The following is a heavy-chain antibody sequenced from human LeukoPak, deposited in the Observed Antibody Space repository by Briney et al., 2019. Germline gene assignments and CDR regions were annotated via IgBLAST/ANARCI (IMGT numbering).Heavy chain of an antibody. CDR3: AKQHYYGSGSPPGY. Sequence: GGSLRLSCAASGFTFSSYWMHWVRQAPGKGLVWVSRINTDGSTTTYADSVKGRFTISRDNAKNTLYLQMNSLRADDTAVYYCAKQHYYGSGSPPGYWGQGTLVTVSS. D-gene: IGHD3-10*01. CDR2: INTDGSTT. V-gene: IGHV3-74*01. CDR1: GFTFSSYW. J-gene: IGHJ4*02.